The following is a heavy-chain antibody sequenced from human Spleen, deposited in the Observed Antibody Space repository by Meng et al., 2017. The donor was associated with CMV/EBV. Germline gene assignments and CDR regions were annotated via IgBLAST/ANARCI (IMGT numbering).Heavy chain of an antibody. V-gene: IGHV2-5*01. CDR3: AHSAYYDFWSGYSAFDY. D-gene: IGHD3-3*01. J-gene: IGHJ4*02. Sequence: IRSSGVGGDWIHQPPGKALEWLALIYWNDDKRYRPSLKSRLTITKDTSKNQVVLTMTNMDPVDTATYYCAHSAYYDFWSGYSAFDYWGQGTLVTVSS. CDR2: IYWNDDK. CDR1: IRSSGVG.